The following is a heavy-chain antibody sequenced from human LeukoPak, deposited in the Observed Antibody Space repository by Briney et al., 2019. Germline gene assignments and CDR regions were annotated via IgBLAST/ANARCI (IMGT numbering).Heavy chain of an antibody. CDR1: GFTFSSYS. Sequence: PGGSLRLSCAASGFTFSSYSMNWVREAPGKGLEWVSSISSSSSYIYYADSVKGRFTISRDNAKNSLYLQMNSLRAEDTAVYYCARDQLGAFDIWGQGTMVTVSS. CDR3: ARDQLGAFDI. V-gene: IGHV3-21*01. D-gene: IGHD1-1*01. CDR2: ISSSSSYI. J-gene: IGHJ3*02.